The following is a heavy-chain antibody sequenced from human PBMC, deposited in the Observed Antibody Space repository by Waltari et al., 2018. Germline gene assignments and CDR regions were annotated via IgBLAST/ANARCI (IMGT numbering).Heavy chain of an antibody. J-gene: IGHJ1*01. CDR1: AFPFSSYR. V-gene: IGHV3-48*01. CDR3: ARDGLQYFQH. Sequence: EVQLVESGGGLVQPGGSLRLSCAASAFPFSSYRMNWVRQAPGKGLECLSYISSSGISKYQADSVKGRFTISRDNAKNSLYLQMNSLRVEDTAVYYCARDGLQYFQHWGQGTLVTVSS. D-gene: IGHD2-21*02. CDR2: ISSSGISK.